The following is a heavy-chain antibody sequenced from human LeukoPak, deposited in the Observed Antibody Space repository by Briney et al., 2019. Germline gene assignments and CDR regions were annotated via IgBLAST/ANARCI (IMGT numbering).Heavy chain of an antibody. CDR1: GFTFSSYA. D-gene: IGHD2-15*01. J-gene: IGHJ5*02. CDR2: ISYDGSNK. Sequence: GGSLRLSCAASGFTFSSYAMHWVRQAPGKGLEWVAVISYDGSNKYYADSVKGRFTISRDNSKSTLYLQMNSLRAEDTAVYYRARQYCSGGSCYSRWFDPWGQGTLVTVSS. V-gene: IGHV3-30*04. CDR3: ARQYCSGGSCYSRWFDP.